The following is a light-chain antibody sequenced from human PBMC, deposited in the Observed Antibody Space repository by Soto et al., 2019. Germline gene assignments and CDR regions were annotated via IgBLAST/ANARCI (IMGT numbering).Light chain of an antibody. CDR3: QQYNTSRT. J-gene: IGKJ1*01. Sequence: DIQMTHSPSTLSASVGDRITISCRASQTIGSWLAWYQQKPGKAPKLLIYDVSTLQSGVPSRFSGSGSGNEFTLTISSLQPDDSATYYGQQYNTSRTFRQGAKVDIX. CDR1: QTIGSW. V-gene: IGKV1-5*01. CDR2: DVS.